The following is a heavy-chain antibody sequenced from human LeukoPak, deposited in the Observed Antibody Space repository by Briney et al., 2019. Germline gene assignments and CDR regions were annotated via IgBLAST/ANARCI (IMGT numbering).Heavy chain of an antibody. Sequence: GESLKISCKCSGFDFTAYGIAWVRQMPGKGLEWMGIIYPGDSDTRYSPSFQGQVTISADKSINTAHLQWSSLKASDTAMYYCARGAAGTTPDYYYFGLDVWGQGTTVRVSS. CDR2: IYPGDSDT. J-gene: IGHJ6*02. D-gene: IGHD1-7*01. CDR3: ARGAAGTTPDYYYFGLDV. CDR1: GFDFTAYG. V-gene: IGHV5-51*01.